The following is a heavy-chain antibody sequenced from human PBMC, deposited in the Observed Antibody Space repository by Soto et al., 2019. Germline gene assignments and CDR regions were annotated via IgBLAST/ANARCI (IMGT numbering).Heavy chain of an antibody. V-gene: IGHV1-69*01. CDR3: ATPNSEPASDDYELFPTYGMDV. CDR2: IIPIFGPA. CDR1: GGTFNGNA. Sequence: QVQLVQSGAEVKKPGSSVKVSCKASGGTFNGNAISWVRQAPGQGLEWMGGIIPIFGPATYAQRFQGRVSFTADESTNTVYMELNSLNSEDTAVYYCATPNSEPASDDYELFPTYGMDVWGQGTKVTV. J-gene: IGHJ6*02. D-gene: IGHD3-16*01.